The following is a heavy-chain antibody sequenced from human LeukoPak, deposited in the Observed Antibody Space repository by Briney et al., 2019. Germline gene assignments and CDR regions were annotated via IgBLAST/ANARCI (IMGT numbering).Heavy chain of an antibody. CDR2: ISGSGGST. V-gene: IGHV3-23*01. Sequence: PGGSLRLSFAASGFIFSRYAWGWVGRPPGKGWGGVSGISGSGGSTFYADSMKGRFTISRDNSKNTLYLQMNSLRAGDTAIYHCARGGYSSSWLFDYWGQGTLVTASS. D-gene: IGHD6-13*01. J-gene: IGHJ4*02. CDR1: GFIFSRYA. CDR3: ARGGYSSSWLFDY.